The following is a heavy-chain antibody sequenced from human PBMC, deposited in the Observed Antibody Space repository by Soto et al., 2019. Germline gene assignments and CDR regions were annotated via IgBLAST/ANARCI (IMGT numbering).Heavy chain of an antibody. CDR1: GFTFTSSA. CDR3: AAGTIFGVVMDYYYYGMDV. V-gene: IGHV1-58*01. CDR2: IVVGSGNT. Sequence: ASVKVSCKASGFTFTSSAVQWVRQARGQRLEWIGWIVVGSGNTNYAQKFQERVTITRDMSTSTAYMELSSLRSEDTAVYYCAAGTIFGVVMDYYYYGMDVWGQGTTVTVS. J-gene: IGHJ6*02. D-gene: IGHD3-3*01.